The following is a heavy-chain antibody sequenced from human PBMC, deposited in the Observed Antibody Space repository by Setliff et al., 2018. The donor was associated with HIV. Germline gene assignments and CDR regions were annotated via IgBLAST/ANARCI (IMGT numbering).Heavy chain of an antibody. CDR1: GDSFSTSSYF. D-gene: IGHD1-1*01. CDR3: AREGRGDPSLATTRLDY. V-gene: IGHV4-39*02. CDR2: IYYTGFT. Sequence: SETLSLTCSVSGDSFSTSSYFWGWVRQSPGKGLEWIANIYYTGFTYCNPSLKSRVTISIDKSKSQFSLNLTSVTASDTAVYYCAREGRGDPSLATTRLDYWGQGKLLTVSS. J-gene: IGHJ4*02.